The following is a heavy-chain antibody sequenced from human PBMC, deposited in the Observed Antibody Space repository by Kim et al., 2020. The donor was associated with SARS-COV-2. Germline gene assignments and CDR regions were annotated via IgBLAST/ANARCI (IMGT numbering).Heavy chain of an antibody. J-gene: IGHJ4*02. D-gene: IGHD2-2*01. CDR2: IWYDGSNK. CDR3: ARGTSREYYFDY. CDR1: GFTFSSYG. Sequence: GGSLRLSCAASGFTFSSYGMHWVRQAPGKGLEGVAVIWYDGSNKYYADSVKGRFTISRDNSKNTLYLQMNSLRAEDTAVYYCARGTSREYYFDYWGQGTLVTVSS. V-gene: IGHV3-33*01.